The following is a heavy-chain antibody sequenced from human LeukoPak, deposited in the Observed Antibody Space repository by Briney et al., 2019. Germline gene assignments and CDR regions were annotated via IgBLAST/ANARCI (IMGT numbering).Heavy chain of an antibody. CDR3: IRDFRSADL. CDR1: GFTFSNYW. Sequence: AGGSLRLSCVASGFTFSNYWMHWVRQPPGKGLVWVSRIYVDGRTTSYADSVKGRFTISRDNAKNTVYLEMNSLSVEDTATYYCIRDFRSADLWGQGTLVTVTS. V-gene: IGHV3-74*01. J-gene: IGHJ5*02. CDR2: IYVDGRTT.